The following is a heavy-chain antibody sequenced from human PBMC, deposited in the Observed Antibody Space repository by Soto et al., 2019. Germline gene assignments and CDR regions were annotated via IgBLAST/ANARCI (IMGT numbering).Heavy chain of an antibody. CDR1: GGSISSGGYS. V-gene: IGHV4-30-2*01. CDR2: MYHSGST. Sequence: QLQLQESGSGLVKPSQTLSLTCAVSGGSISSGGYSWSWIRQPPGKGLEWIGYMYHSGSTYYNPSITSRVTISIDRSKNQFSLKLSSVTAADTAVYDCAGVPDSWGQGILVTVSS. CDR3: AGVPDS. J-gene: IGHJ4*02. D-gene: IGHD2-2*01.